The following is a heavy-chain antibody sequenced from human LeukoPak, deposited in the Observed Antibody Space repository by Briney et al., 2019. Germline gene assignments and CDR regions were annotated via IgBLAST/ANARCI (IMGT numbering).Heavy chain of an antibody. Sequence: GGSLRLSCAASGFTFSSYSMNWVRQAPGKGLEWVSYISSSSSTIYYADSVKGRFTISRDNAKNTLYLQMNSLRAEDTAVYYCARDRAYSKDYWGRGTLVTVSS. CDR2: ISSSSSTI. J-gene: IGHJ4*02. V-gene: IGHV3-48*04. CDR1: GFTFSSYS. CDR3: ARDRAYSKDY. D-gene: IGHD2-21*01.